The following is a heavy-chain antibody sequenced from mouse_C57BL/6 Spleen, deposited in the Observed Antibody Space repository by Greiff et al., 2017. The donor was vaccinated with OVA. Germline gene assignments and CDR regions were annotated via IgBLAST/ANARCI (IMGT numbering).Heavy chain of an antibody. CDR3: ARGGKPYAMDY. CDR2: IYPGDGDT. J-gene: IGHJ4*01. CDR1: GYAFSSYW. D-gene: IGHD2-1*01. V-gene: IGHV1-80*01. Sequence: VQGVESGAELVKPGASVKISCKASGYAFSSYWMNWVKQRPGKGLEWIGQIYPGDGDTNYNGKFKGKATLTADKSSSTAYMQLSSLTSEDSAVYFCARGGKPYAMDYWGQGTSVTVSS.